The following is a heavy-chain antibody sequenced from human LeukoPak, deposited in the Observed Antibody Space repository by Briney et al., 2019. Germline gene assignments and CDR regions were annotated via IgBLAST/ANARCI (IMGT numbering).Heavy chain of an antibody. CDR1: GFTFSDYS. CDR3: VRGRRSYGFDH. D-gene: IGHD3-16*01. CDR2: ISFSVNTK. V-gene: IGHV3-48*04. Sequence: GGSLRLSCAASGFTFSDYSMNWVRQAPGKGLEWVSYISFSVNTKYYGDSVKGRFTISRDNAKNSLYLHMDSRRAEDTAVYYCVRGRRSYGFDHWGQGTLVTVSS. J-gene: IGHJ4*02.